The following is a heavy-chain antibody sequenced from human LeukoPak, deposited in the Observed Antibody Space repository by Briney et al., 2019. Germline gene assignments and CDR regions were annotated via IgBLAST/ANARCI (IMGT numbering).Heavy chain of an antibody. Sequence: PSETLSLTCTVSGGSISASDYYWGWVRQPPGKGLEWIGNFYHSGSTYYNSSLKSRLTMSVDPSKNQFSLKLTAVTAADTAVCYCARLGAVLTSVNWFDPWGQGTLVTVSS. J-gene: IGHJ5*02. V-gene: IGHV4-39*07. D-gene: IGHD3-3*02. CDR1: GGSISASDYY. CDR2: FYHSGST. CDR3: ARLGAVLTSVNWFDP.